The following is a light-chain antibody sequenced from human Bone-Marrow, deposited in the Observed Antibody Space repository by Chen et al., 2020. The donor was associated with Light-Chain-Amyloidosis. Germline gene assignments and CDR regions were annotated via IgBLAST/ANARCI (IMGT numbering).Light chain of an antibody. V-gene: IGLV2-14*01. CDR3: RSDTITNTLI. CDR1: STDVGGNNH. J-gene: IGLJ1*01. Sequence: QSALTQPASVSGSPGQSITIPCTGTSTDVGGNNHVSWYQQHPDKAPKLMIYEVTNRPSWVPNRFSGSKSDHTASMTIAGLQTEDEANEFCRSDTITNTLIFGSGTRVPVL. CDR2: EVT.